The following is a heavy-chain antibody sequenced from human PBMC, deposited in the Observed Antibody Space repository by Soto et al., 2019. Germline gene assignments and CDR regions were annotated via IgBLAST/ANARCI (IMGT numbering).Heavy chain of an antibody. CDR3: ARLHGPWGPFDY. Sequence: GESLKIPCKASGYSFSDFWIGWVRQMPGKGLEWMGIIYPDDSDTRYSPSFQGQVTISADKSISTAYLQWSSLKASDIDMYYCARLHGPWGPFDYWGQGTLVTVSS. CDR2: IYPDDSDT. J-gene: IGHJ4*02. V-gene: IGHV5-51*01. CDR1: GYSFSDFW. D-gene: IGHD3-16*01.